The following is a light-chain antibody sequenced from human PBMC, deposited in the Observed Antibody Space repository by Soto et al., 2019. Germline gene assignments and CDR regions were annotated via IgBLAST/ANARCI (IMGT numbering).Light chain of an antibody. CDR3: LQVNDMPLT. V-gene: IGKV1-12*01. Sequence: IQMTQSPSSVSASIGETVTLTCRASHDVRTWLAWYQQIPGRAPKLLIHAASKLQSGVPSRFSGSESRTDFPLTISNLQPDDLGTYYCLQVNDMPLTFGPGTRVDLK. J-gene: IGKJ3*01. CDR1: HDVRTW. CDR2: AAS.